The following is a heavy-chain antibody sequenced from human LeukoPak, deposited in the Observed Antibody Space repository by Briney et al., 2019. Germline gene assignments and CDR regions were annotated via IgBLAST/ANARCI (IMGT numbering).Heavy chain of an antibody. CDR3: AHSPSHYYYYYMDV. Sequence: ESGPTLVKPTQTLTLTCTFSGFSLSTSGVGVGWIRQPPGKTLEWLALIYWDDDKRYSPSLKSRLTITKDTSKNQVVLTMTNVDPVDTATYYCAHSPSHYYYYYMDVWGKGTTVTVSS. V-gene: IGHV2-5*02. CDR1: GFSLSTSGVG. CDR2: IYWDDDK. J-gene: IGHJ6*03.